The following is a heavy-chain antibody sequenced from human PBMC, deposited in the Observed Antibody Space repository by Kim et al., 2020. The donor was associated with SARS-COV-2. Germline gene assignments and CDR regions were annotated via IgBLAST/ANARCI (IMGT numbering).Heavy chain of an antibody. CDR2: ISAYNGNT. CDR3: AREAYCGGDCYWTPDDY. Sequence: ASVKVSCKASGYTFTSYGISWVRQAPGQGLEWMGWISAYNGNTNYAQKLQGRVTMTTDTSTSTAYMELRSLRSDDTAVYYCAREAYCGGDCYWTPDDYWGQGTLVTVSS. D-gene: IGHD2-21*01. CDR1: GYTFTSYG. J-gene: IGHJ4*02. V-gene: IGHV1-18*04.